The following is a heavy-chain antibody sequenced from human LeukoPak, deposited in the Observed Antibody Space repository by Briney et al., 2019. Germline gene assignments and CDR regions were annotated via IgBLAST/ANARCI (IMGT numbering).Heavy chain of an antibody. V-gene: IGHV4-61*08. CDR1: GGSISSGGYY. CDR2: IYYSGST. Sequence: PSQTLSLTCTVSGGSISSGGYYWSWIRQHPGKGLEWIGYIYYSGSTNYNPSLKSRDTISVDTSKNQFSLKLSSVTAADTAVYYCARDLYCSSTSCYDKPYYYGMDVWGKGTTVTVSS. D-gene: IGHD2-2*01. CDR3: ARDLYCSSTSCYDKPYYYGMDV. J-gene: IGHJ6*04.